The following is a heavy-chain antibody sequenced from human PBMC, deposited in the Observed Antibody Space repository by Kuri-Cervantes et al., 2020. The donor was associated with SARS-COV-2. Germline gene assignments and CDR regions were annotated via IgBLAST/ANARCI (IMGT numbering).Heavy chain of an antibody. V-gene: IGHV3-11*06. CDR2: INTDGSHK. CDR3: ARYFGVITVDY. J-gene: IGHJ4*02. D-gene: IGHD3-3*01. Sequence: YYWGWIRQAPGKGLEWVSSINTDGSHKNYADSVKGRFTISRDSAKSSLYLQMNSLRVEDTAVYYCARYFGVITVDYWGRGTLVTVSS.